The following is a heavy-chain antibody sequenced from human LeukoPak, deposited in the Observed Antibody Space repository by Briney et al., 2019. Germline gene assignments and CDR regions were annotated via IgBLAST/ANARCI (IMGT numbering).Heavy chain of an antibody. CDR2: INHSGST. Sequence: PSETLSLTCAVYGGSFSGYYWSWIRQPPGKGLEWIGEINHSGSTNYNPSLKSRVTISVDTSKNQFSLKLSSVTAADTAVYYCARVRGYDYVWGSYRSNWFDPWGQGTLVTVSS. D-gene: IGHD3-16*02. CDR3: ARVRGYDYVWGSYRSNWFDP. J-gene: IGHJ5*02. CDR1: GGSFSGYY. V-gene: IGHV4-34*01.